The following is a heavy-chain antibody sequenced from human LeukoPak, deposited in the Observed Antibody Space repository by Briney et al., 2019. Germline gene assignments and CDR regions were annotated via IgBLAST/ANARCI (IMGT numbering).Heavy chain of an antibody. CDR3: ARDMSGYYTFDY. V-gene: IGHV3-30*04. Sequence: GRSLRLSCAASGFTFSNYGFHWVRRAPGQGLEWVAAISYDGSRKWFSDSVKGRFTISRDNSKNTVYLQMNSLRPEDTAVYYCARDMSGYYTFDYWGQGTLVTVSS. J-gene: IGHJ4*02. D-gene: IGHD3-22*01. CDR1: GFTFSNYG. CDR2: ISYDGSRK.